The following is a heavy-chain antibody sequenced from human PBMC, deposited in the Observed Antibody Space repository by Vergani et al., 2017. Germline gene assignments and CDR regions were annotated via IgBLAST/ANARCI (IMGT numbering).Heavy chain of an antibody. CDR3: AREGLHSGSGSYNDY. J-gene: IGHJ4*02. V-gene: IGHV4-38-2*02. Sequence: QVQLQESGPGLVKPSETLSLTCTVSSYSISSGYYWGWIRQPPGKGLEWIGSINHSGSTYYNPSLKSRITMSVDTSKNQFSLRLSSVTAADTAMYYCAREGLHSGSGSYNDYWGQGTLVTVSS. D-gene: IGHD3-10*01. CDR2: INHSGST. CDR1: SYSISSGYY.